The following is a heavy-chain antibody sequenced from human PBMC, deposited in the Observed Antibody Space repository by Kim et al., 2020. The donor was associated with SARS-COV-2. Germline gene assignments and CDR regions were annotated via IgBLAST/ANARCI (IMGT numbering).Heavy chain of an antibody. V-gene: IGHV4-31*03. CDR1: GGSISSGGYY. CDR3: ARDGRPEHSRSSGVFDY. CDR2: IYYSGST. D-gene: IGHD6-6*01. J-gene: IGHJ4*02. Sequence: SETLSLTCTVSGGSISSGGYYWSWIRQHPGKGLEWIGYIYYSGSTYYNPSLKSRVTISVDTSKNQFSLKLSSVTDADTAVYYCARDGRPEHSRSSGVFDYWGQGTLVTVSS.